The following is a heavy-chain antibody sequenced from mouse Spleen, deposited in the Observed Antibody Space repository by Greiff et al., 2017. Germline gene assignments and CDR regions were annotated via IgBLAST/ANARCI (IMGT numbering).Heavy chain of an antibody. CDR2: IYPRDGST. D-gene: IGHD2-1*01. CDR3: AKGNYEYAMDY. Sequence: QVQLQQSGPELVKPGASVKLSCKASGYTFTSYDINWVKQRPGQGLEWIGWIYPRDGSTKYNEKFKGKATLTVDTSSSTAYMELHSLTSEDSAVYFCAKGNYEYAMDYWGQGTSVTVSS. J-gene: IGHJ4*01. V-gene: IGHV1-85*01. CDR1: GYTFTSYD.